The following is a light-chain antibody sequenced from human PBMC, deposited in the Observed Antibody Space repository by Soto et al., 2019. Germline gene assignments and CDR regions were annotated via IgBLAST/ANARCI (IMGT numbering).Light chain of an antibody. CDR2: AAS. CDR3: LQHDTYPRT. Sequence: QSPSSPSASIGDGVTITCRASQAISNYLAWFQQKPGQVPKRLIYAASILQGGVPSRFSGSGSGTEFNLTISGLQPEDVATYYCLQHDTYPRTLGQGTKVDIK. V-gene: IGKV1-17*03. CDR1: QAISNY. J-gene: IGKJ2*01.